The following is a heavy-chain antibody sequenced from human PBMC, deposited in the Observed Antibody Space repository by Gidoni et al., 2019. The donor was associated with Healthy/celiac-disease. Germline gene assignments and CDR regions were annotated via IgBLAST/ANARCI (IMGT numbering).Heavy chain of an antibody. D-gene: IGHD3-10*01. CDR1: GFSFSSYA. CDR2: ISGSGGST. CDR3: AKDRYYGSGSYYNVGWFDP. Sequence: EVQLLESGGGLVQPGGSLRLSCAASGFSFSSYAMSWVRQAPGKGLEWVSAISGSGGSTYYADSVKGRFTISRDNSKNTLYLQMNSQRAEDTAVYYCAKDRYYGSGSYYNVGWFDPWGQGTLVTVSS. V-gene: IGHV3-23*01. J-gene: IGHJ5*02.